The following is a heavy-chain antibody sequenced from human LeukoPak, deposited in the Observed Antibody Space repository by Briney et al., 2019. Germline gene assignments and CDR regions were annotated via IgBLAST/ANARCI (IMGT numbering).Heavy chain of an antibody. CDR1: GYTPTELS. Sequence: GASVKVSCKVTGYTPTELSMHWVRQAPGKGLEWMGGFDPEDGETIYAQKFQGRVTMTEDTSTDTAYMELSSLRSEDTAVYYCAHKTAAAFGYWGQGTLVTVSS. J-gene: IGHJ4*02. CDR3: AHKTAAAFGY. D-gene: IGHD2-2*01. CDR2: FDPEDGET. V-gene: IGHV1-24*01.